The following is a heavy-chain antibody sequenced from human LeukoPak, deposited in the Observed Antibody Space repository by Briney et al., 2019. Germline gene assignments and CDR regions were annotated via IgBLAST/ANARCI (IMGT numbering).Heavy chain of an antibody. Sequence: SVKVSCKASGGTFSSYAISWVRQAPGQGLEWMGGIIPIFGTANYAQKFQGRVTITADKSTSTAYMELSSLRSEDTAVHYCARDRPSSYYYDSSGYYADAFDIWGQGTMVTVSS. CDR3: ARDRPSSYYYDSSGYYADAFDI. D-gene: IGHD3-22*01. CDR2: IIPIFGTA. CDR1: GGTFSSYA. J-gene: IGHJ3*02. V-gene: IGHV1-69*06.